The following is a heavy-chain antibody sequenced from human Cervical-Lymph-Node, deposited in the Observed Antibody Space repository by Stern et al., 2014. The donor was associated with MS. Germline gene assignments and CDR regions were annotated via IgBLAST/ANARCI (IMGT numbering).Heavy chain of an antibody. Sequence: EVQLVESGGGLVQPGGSLKVSCAASGFIFSASGIHWVRQASGKGLEWVGRIRNEGKNYATSYTVSVKGMFTISRDDSKNTAYQHMNSLKVEDTAVYYCAPSSAIWGRGTMVTVSS. CDR3: APSSAI. J-gene: IGHJ3*02. CDR2: IRNEGKNYAT. CDR1: GFIFSASG. V-gene: IGHV3-73*02.